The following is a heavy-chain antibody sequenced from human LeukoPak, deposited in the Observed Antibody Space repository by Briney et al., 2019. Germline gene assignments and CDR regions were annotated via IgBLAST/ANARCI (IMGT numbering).Heavy chain of an antibody. CDR3: AKQHQININYFDS. CDR1: GFTVSSNS. D-gene: IGHD1/OR15-1a*01. Sequence: GGSLRLSCTVSGFTVSSNSMSWVRQAPGKGLEWVSFIYSGGNTHYSDSVKGRFTISRDNSKNTLYLQMNSLRVEDAAVYYCAKQHQININYFDSWGQGTLATVSS. CDR2: IYSGGNT. J-gene: IGHJ4*02. V-gene: IGHV3-53*05.